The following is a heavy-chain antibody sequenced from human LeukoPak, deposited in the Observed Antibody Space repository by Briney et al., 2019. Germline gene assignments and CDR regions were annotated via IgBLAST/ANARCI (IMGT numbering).Heavy chain of an antibody. Sequence: PSETLSLTCTVSGGSIRTYYWSWIRQPPGKGLEWIGSIYYIGSTKYNPSLKSRVTLSADTSKNQFSLKLTSVTAADTAVYYCARVVAAATYYFDYWGQGTLVTVS. CDR2: IYYIGST. CDR3: ARVVAAATYYFDY. CDR1: GGSIRTYY. V-gene: IGHV4-59*01. D-gene: IGHD6-13*01. J-gene: IGHJ4*02.